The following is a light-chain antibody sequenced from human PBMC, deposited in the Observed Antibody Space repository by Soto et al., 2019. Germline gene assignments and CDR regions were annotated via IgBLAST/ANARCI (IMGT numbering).Light chain of an antibody. J-gene: IGLJ2*01. CDR3: SSYTSSSTL. CDR2: DVS. Sequence: QSALTQPASVSGSPGQSITISCTGTSSDVGDYNYVSWYQHHPGKAPKLMIYDVSNRPSGVSNRFSGSKSGNTASLTISRLQAEDEADYYCSSYTSSSTLFGGGTTLTVL. CDR1: SSDVGDYNY. V-gene: IGLV2-14*03.